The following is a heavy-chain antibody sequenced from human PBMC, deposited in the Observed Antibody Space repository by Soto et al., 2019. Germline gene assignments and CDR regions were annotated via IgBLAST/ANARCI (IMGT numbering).Heavy chain of an antibody. CDR1: GFTFSSYE. CDR3: ARGGLGENRY. CDR2: ISSNGSTI. Sequence: PGGSLRLSCAASGFTFSSYEMKWVRQAPGKGLEWVSYISSNGSTIYYADSVKGRFTISRDNAKNSPYLQMNSLRAEDTAVYYCARGGLGENRYWGQGTLVTVSS. J-gene: IGHJ4*02. V-gene: IGHV3-48*03. D-gene: IGHD3-16*01.